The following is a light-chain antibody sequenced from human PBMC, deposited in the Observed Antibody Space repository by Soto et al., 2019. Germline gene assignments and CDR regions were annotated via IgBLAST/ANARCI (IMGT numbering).Light chain of an antibody. J-gene: IGLJ3*02. CDR1: DSDIGSYNY. CDR3: ASYTAATTLGRV. V-gene: IGLV2-14*03. CDR2: DVT. Sequence: QSVLAQPASVSGSPGQSITISCSGTDSDIGSYNYVSWYQQHPGKAPKLMIYDVTNRPSGISSRFSGSKSGNTASLTISDLQTDDEADYYCASYTAATTLGRVFGGGTTLTVL.